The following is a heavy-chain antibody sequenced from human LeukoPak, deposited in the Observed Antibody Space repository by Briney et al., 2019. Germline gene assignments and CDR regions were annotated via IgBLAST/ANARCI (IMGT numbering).Heavy chain of an antibody. CDR1: GYTFTGYY. V-gene: IGHV1-46*01. Sequence: ASVKVSCKASGYTFTGYYMHWVRQAPGQGLEGMGIINPSGGSTSYAQKVQGRVTMTRDMSTSTVYMELSGLRSEDTAVYYCARGPGDFWSGYYTPSLNYYYYYMDVWGKGTTVTVSS. J-gene: IGHJ6*03. CDR2: INPSGGST. D-gene: IGHD3-3*01. CDR3: ARGPGDFWSGYYTPSLNYYYYYMDV.